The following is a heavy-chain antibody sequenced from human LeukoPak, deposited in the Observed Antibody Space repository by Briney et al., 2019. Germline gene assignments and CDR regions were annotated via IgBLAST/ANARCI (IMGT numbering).Heavy chain of an antibody. V-gene: IGHV1-18*01. CDR2: ISTYNGNT. D-gene: IGHD2-21*02. Sequence: ASVRVSCKASGYTFTKYGITWVRQAPGQGLEWMGWISTYNGNTNYAQKLQGRVTMTTDTSTSTAYMELRSLISDDAAVYYCARDRDDSLDYWGQGTLVTVSS. CDR1: GYTFTKYG. J-gene: IGHJ4*02. CDR3: ARDRDDSLDY.